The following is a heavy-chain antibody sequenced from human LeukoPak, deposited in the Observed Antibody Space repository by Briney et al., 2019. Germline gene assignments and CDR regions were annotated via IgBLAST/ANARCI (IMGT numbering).Heavy chain of an antibody. Sequence: PGGSLRLSCAASGFTFSSYGMSWVRQAPGGGLEWVSAISDSGGNTFYADSVKGRFTISRDTSKNTLYLQMNSLRAEDTAVYYCAQDEGFSWHVWWDHWGQGTLVTVSS. V-gene: IGHV3-23*01. J-gene: IGHJ4*02. D-gene: IGHD3-16*01. CDR1: GFTFSSYG. CDR3: AQDEGFSWHVWWDH. CDR2: ISDSGGNT.